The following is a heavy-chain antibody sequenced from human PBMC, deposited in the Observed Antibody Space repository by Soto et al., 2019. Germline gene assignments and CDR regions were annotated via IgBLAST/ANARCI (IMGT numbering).Heavy chain of an antibody. Sequence: SETLSLTCTVSGGSISSGDYYWSWIRQPPGKGLEWIGYIYYSGSTYYNPSLKSRVTISVDTSKNQFSLKLSSVTAADTAVYYCDRKELLKFWAMDVWGQGTTVTVSS. V-gene: IGHV4-30-4*01. J-gene: IGHJ6*02. CDR2: IYYSGST. D-gene: IGHD1-7*01. CDR1: GGSISSGDYY. CDR3: DRKELLKFWAMDV.